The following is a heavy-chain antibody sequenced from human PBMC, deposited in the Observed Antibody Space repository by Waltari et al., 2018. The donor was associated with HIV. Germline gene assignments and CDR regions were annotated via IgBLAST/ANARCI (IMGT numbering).Heavy chain of an antibody. D-gene: IGHD3-10*01. Sequence: QVQLVESGGGVVQPGRSLRLSCAASGFTFSSYGMHWVRQAPGKGLDWVAVKWYDGSNKYYADSVKGRFSISRDNSKNTLYLQMNSLRAEDTAVYFCARRGVLTYYYTMDVWGQGTTVTVSS. J-gene: IGHJ6*02. CDR3: ARRGVLTYYYTMDV. CDR2: KWYDGSNK. CDR1: GFTFSSYG. V-gene: IGHV3-33*01.